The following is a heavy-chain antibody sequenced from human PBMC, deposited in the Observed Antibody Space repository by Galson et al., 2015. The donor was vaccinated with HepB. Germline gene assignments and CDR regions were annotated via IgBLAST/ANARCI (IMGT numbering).Heavy chain of an antibody. CDR3: AREGRPDYYFDY. Sequence: SLRLSCAASGFTFSSYAMHWVRQAPGKGLEWVAVISYDGSNKYYADSVKGRFTISRDNSKNTLYLQMNSLRAEDTAVYYCAREGRPDYYFDYWGQGTLVTVSS. CDR1: GFTFSSYA. V-gene: IGHV3-30-3*01. D-gene: IGHD3-3*01. CDR2: ISYDGSNK. J-gene: IGHJ4*02.